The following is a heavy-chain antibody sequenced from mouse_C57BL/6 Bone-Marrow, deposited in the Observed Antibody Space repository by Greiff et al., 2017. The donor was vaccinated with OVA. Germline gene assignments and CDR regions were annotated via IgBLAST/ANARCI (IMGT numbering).Heavy chain of an antibody. J-gene: IGHJ1*03. CDR3: ARDLHYYGSSYWYFDV. Sequence: EVKVEESEGGLVQPGSSMKLSCTASGFTFSDYYMAWVRQVPEKGLEWVANINYDGSSTYYLDSLKSRFIISRDNAKNILYLQMSSLKSEDTATYYCARDLHYYGSSYWYFDVWGTGTTVTVSS. CDR2: INYDGSST. D-gene: IGHD1-1*01. V-gene: IGHV5-16*01. CDR1: GFTFSDYY.